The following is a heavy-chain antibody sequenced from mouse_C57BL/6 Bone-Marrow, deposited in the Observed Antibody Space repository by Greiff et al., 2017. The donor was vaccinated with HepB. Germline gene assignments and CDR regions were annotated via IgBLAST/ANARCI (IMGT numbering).Heavy chain of an antibody. CDR2: IRLKSDNYAT. CDR3: TEYDGSSYGAWFAY. V-gene: IGHV6-3*01. Sequence: EVQLVESGGGLVQPGGSMKLSCVASGFTFSNYWMNWVRQSPEKGLEWVAQIRLKSDNYATHYAESVKGRFTISRDDSKSSVYLQMNNLRAEDTGNYYSTEYDGSSYGAWFAYWGQGTLVTVSA. J-gene: IGHJ3*01. D-gene: IGHD1-1*02. CDR1: GFTFSNYW.